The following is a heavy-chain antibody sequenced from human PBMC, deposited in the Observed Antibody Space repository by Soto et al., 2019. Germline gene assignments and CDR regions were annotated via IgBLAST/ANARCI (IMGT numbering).Heavy chain of an antibody. CDR3: ARAGLRFLEWLGVWFDP. J-gene: IGHJ5*02. CDR1: GYTFTGYY. Sequence: ASVKVSCKASGYTFTGYYMHWVRQAPGQGLEWMGWINPNSGGTNYAQKFQGRVTITADESTSTAYMELSSLRSEDTAVYYCARAGLRFLEWLGVWFDPWGQGTLVTVSS. D-gene: IGHD3-3*01. CDR2: INPNSGGT. V-gene: IGHV1-2*02.